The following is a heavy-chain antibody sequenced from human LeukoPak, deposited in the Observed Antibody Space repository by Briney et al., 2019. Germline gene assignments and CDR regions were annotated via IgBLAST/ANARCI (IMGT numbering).Heavy chain of an antibody. CDR1: GFTFNTYA. V-gene: IGHV3-23*01. Sequence: GGSLRLSCAASGFTFNTYAMSWVRQAPGKGLEWVSTITGSGGSTDYADSVKGRFTISRDNSKNTLYLQMNSLRAEDTAVYYCAKLYGGSYTYFGYWGQGTLVTVSS. CDR2: ITGSGGST. D-gene: IGHD1-26*01. J-gene: IGHJ4*02. CDR3: AKLYGGSYTYFGY.